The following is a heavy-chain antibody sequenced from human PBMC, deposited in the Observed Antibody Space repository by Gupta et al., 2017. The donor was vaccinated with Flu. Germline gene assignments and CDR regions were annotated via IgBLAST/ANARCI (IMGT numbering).Heavy chain of an antibody. V-gene: IGHV3-23*01. Sequence: EVQFLDSGGGLVQPGGSLRLSCAASGFTFSAFALSWVPQTPREGLDWVSGISGSGGNTYYADSVQGRFTISRDNSKNMLYLQMTSLRAEDTAVYYCAKDLGDRSGSYPYFFDSWGRGTLFTVSS. CDR2: ISGSGGNT. J-gene: IGHJ4*02. CDR1: GFTFSAFA. D-gene: IGHD3-22*01. CDR3: AKDLGDRSGSYPYFFDS.